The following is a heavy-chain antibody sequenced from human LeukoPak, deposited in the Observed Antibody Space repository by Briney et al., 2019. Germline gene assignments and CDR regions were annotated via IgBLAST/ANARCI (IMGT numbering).Heavy chain of an antibody. CDR1: GSTFSNYW. D-gene: IGHD2-21*01. J-gene: IGHJ4*02. V-gene: IGHV3-7*01. Sequence: PGGSLRLSCVASGSTFSNYWMRWVRQAPGKGLEWVADMKSDGSEKNYAQSVNGRFTISRDNAKSSLFLQMNSLRAEDTGFYYCARGGLYSFDSWGQGTLVTVSS. CDR3: ARGGLYSFDS. CDR2: MKSDGSEK.